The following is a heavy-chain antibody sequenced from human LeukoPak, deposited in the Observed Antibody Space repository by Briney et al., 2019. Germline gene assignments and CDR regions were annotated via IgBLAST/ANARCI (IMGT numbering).Heavy chain of an antibody. V-gene: IGHV3-11*01. CDR2: ISSSGSTI. D-gene: IGHD3-10*01. CDR3: ARDAGAGGSVEYYFDY. Sequence: GGSLRLSCAASGFTFSDYYMSWIRQAPGKGLEWVSYISSSGSTIYYADSVKGRFTISRDNAKNSLYLQMNSLRAEGTAVYYCARDAGAGGSVEYYFDYWGQGTLVTVSS. J-gene: IGHJ4*02. CDR1: GFTFSDYY.